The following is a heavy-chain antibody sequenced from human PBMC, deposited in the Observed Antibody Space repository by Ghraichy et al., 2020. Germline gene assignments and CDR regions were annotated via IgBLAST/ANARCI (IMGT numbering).Heavy chain of an antibody. V-gene: IGHV3-21*01. CDR2: ISSSSSYI. CDR3: ARDRGYYDSSEVLDY. D-gene: IGHD3-22*01. CDR1: GFTFSSYS. Sequence: GGSLRLSCAASGFTFSSYSMNWVRQAPGKGLEWVSSISSSSSYIYYADSVKGRFTISRDNAKNSLYLQTNSLRAEDTAVYYCARDRGYYDSSEVLDYWGQGTLVTVSS. J-gene: IGHJ4*02.